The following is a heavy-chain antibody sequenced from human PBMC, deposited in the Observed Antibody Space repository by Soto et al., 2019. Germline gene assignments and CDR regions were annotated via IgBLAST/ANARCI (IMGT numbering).Heavy chain of an antibody. CDR3: ARGGISHWAYFYYMDV. V-gene: IGHV4-34*01. CDR2: INHLGSI. D-gene: IGHD2-21*01. J-gene: IGHJ6*03. CDR1: GGSLSDYF. Sequence: SETLSLTCVVSGGSLSDYFWRWILQPPGMELEWIGEINHLGSINYNPSLKSRVTMSVDTSKNQFSLTLNSVTAADTATYYCARGGISHWAYFYYMDVWDRGTTVTVSS.